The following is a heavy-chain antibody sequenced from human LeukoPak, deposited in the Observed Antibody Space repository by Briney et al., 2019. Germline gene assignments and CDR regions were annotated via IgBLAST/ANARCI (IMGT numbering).Heavy chain of an antibody. CDR1: GFPFSIYG. CDR2: ISPGGGPT. Sequence: GGSLRLSCAGSGFPFSIYGMNWIRQAPGKGLEWVSGISPGGGPTYYADSVKGRFTISRDDSKNTLYLQMNNLRAEDTAVYYCAKDGAWLRFDDWGQGILVTVSS. V-gene: IGHV3-23*01. D-gene: IGHD5-12*01. CDR3: AKDGAWLRFDD. J-gene: IGHJ4*02.